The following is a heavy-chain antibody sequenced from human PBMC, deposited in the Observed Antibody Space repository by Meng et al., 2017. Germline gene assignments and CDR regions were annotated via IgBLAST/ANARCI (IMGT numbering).Heavy chain of an antibody. D-gene: IGHD2-2*01. Sequence: GESLKISCAASGFTFSSYAMSWVRQAPGKGLEWVSAISGSGGSTYYADSVKGRFTISRDNSKNTLYLQMNSLRAEDTAVYYCAKAVVVPAAMYYFDYWGQGKLVTGAS. J-gene: IGHJ4*02. CDR2: ISGSGGST. V-gene: IGHV3-23*01. CDR3: AKAVVVPAAMYYFDY. CDR1: GFTFSSYA.